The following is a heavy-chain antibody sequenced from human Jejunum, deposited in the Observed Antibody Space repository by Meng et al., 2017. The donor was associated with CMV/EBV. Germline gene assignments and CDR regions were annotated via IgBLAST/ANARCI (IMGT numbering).Heavy chain of an antibody. CDR3: ATTSGSSY. Sequence: SCATSGLTFSTFWMSWFRQAPGKGLEWVAHIKQGGSAKYYVDSVRGRFTISRDNTENSLFLQMNTLRVEDTAVYYCATTSGSSYWGQGALVTVSS. V-gene: IGHV3-7*01. J-gene: IGHJ4*02. CDR2: IKQGGSAK. D-gene: IGHD6-6*01. CDR1: GLTFSTFW.